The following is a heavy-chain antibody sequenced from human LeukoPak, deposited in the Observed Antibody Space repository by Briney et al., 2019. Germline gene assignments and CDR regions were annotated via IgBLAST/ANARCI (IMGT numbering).Heavy chain of an antibody. D-gene: IGHD3-10*01. V-gene: IGHV4-39*07. CDR3: ARGHYGSGPNAFDI. Sequence: SETLSLTCTVSGGSISSSSYYWGWIRQPPGKGLEWIGSIYYSGSTYYNPSLKSRVTISVDTSKNQFSLKLSSVTAADTAVYYCARGHYGSGPNAFDIWGQGTMVTVSS. CDR2: IYYSGST. J-gene: IGHJ3*02. CDR1: GGSISSSSYY.